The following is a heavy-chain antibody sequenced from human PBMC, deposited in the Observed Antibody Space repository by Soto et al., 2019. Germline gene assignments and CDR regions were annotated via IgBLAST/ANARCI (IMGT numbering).Heavy chain of an antibody. CDR3: ARARSTGIGLGLEY. CDR2: ISTDSSGI. J-gene: IGHJ4*02. V-gene: IGHV3-48*01. CDR1: GFTFSRYS. Sequence: EVQLAESGGGLVQPGGSLRLSCAASGFTFSRYSMNWVRQAPGKGLEWVSYISTDSSGIYYADSVKGRFTISRDNAKNSLYLQVNSLRAEDTAVYYCARARSTGIGLGLEYWGQGTLVTVSS. D-gene: IGHD3-10*01.